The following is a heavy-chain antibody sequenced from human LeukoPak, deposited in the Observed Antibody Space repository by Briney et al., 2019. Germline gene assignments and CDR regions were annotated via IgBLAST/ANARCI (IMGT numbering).Heavy chain of an antibody. J-gene: IGHJ2*01. CDR2: INHSGTT. CDR3: TRGDGVKASFGTGSWYFDL. CDR1: GGSFNNYY. V-gene: IGHV4-34*01. D-gene: IGHD2-21*01. Sequence: SETLSLTCVVYGGSFNNYYWSWIRQPPGKGLEWIAEINHSGTTNYNPSPKSRVAMSVDTSKNQFSLRLNSVTAADMAVYYCTRGDGVKASFGTGSWYFDLWGRGTLVTVSA.